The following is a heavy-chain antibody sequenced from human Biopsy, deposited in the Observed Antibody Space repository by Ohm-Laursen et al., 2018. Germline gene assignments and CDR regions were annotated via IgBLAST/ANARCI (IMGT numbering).Heavy chain of an antibody. V-gene: IGHV3-15*01. J-gene: IGHJ6*02. CDR3: STGGGDFYYNGVDV. CDR1: GFTFSDAW. CDR2: IKSKFDGETT. Sequence: SLRLSCAASGFTFSDAWMNWVRQAPVKGLEWVGRIKSKFDGETTDYAAPVKGRFIISRDDSKSTLFLQMNSLKVEDTGVYFCSTGGGDFYYNGVDVWGQGTTVTVSS. D-gene: IGHD3-16*01.